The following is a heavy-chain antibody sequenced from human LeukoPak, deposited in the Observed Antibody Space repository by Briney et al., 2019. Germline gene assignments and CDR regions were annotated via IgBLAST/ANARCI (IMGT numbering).Heavy chain of an antibody. Sequence: SETLSLTCTVSGDSITNGDYYWAWIRQPPGKGLEWIGYIYYSGSTYYNPSLKSRVTISVDMSKNQFPLKLSSVTAADTAVYYCATSLSSHHPPNWYFDLWGRGTLVTVSS. D-gene: IGHD2-15*01. CDR2: IYYSGST. CDR3: ATSLSSHHPPNWYFDL. J-gene: IGHJ2*01. V-gene: IGHV4-30-4*08. CDR1: GDSITNGDYY.